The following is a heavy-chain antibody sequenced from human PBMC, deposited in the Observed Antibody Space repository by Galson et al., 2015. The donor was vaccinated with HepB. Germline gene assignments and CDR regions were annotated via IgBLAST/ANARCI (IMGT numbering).Heavy chain of an antibody. Sequence: QSGAEVKKPGESLKISCKASGYSFTRYWIGWERQMPGKGLEWMGIMFPGDSDTRNSPSFQGQVTIPADKSISTAYLQWSSLKASDTAMYYCARPGYYYGSGSYPGAFDIWGQGTMVTVSS. D-gene: IGHD3-10*01. CDR3: ARPGYYYGSGSYPGAFDI. CDR1: GYSFTRYW. CDR2: MFPGDSDT. V-gene: IGHV5-51*01. J-gene: IGHJ3*02.